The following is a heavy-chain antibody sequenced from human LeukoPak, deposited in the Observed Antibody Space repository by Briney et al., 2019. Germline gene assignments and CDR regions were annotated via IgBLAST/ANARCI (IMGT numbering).Heavy chain of an antibody. CDR3: ARESACGTTNCLAPADWLDP. J-gene: IGHJ5*02. CDR1: GYTFTGYY. V-gene: IGHV1-2*02. Sequence: GASVKVSCKASGYTFTGYYMHWVRQAPGQGLEWMGWISPNSGDTDIAQKLQGRVTMTRGTSIATSYMEVDSLTSDDTAVYYCARESACGTTNCLAPADWLDPWGQGTLVIVSS. CDR2: ISPNSGDT. D-gene: IGHD2-2*01.